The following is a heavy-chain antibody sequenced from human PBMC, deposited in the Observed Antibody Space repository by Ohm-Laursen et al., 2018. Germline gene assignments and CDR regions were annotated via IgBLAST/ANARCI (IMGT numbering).Heavy chain of an antibody. Sequence: GSLRLSCSASGFTFSSYSMNWVRQAPGKGLEWVSSISSSSSYIYYADSVKGRFTISRDNAKNSLYLRMNSLRAEDTAVYYCARDSLGYCSSTSCYNPDYWGQGTLVIVSS. V-gene: IGHV3-21*01. CDR3: ARDSLGYCSSTSCYNPDY. D-gene: IGHD2-2*02. CDR1: GFTFSSYS. CDR2: ISSSSSYI. J-gene: IGHJ4*02.